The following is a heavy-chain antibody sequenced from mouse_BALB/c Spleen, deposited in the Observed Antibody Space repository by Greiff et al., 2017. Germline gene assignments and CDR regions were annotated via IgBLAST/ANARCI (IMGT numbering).Heavy chain of an antibody. D-gene: IGHD1-1*01. CDR1: GFNIKDTY. Sequence: VQLQQSGAELVKPGASVKLSCTASGFNIKDTYMHWVKQRPEQGLEWIGRIDPANGNTKYDPKFQGKATITADTSSNTAYLQLSSLTSEDTAVYYCARDYYGSSGLAYWGQGTLVTVSA. CDR3: ARDYYGSSGLAY. CDR2: IDPANGNT. J-gene: IGHJ3*01. V-gene: IGHV14-3*02.